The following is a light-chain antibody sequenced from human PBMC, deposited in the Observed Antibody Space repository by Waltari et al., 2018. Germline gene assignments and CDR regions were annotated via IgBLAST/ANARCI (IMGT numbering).Light chain of an antibody. CDR2: AAS. J-gene: IGKJ4*01. CDR3: QQYRHWPLA. CDR1: QTIVDN. V-gene: IGKV3-15*01. Sequence: ETVMTQSPATLSVSPGERVTLSCRASQTIVDNLAWYQQRPGQPPRLLIYAASTRATGVPARFSGGGSGTEFTLTISSLQSEDFAVYYCQQYRHWPLAFGGGTEVEI.